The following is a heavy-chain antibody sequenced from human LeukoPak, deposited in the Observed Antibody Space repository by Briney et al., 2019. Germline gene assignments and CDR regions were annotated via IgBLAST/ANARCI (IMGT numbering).Heavy chain of an antibody. CDR1: GFTFSSYV. V-gene: IGHV3-64*01. Sequence: TGGSLRLSCAASGFTFSSYVMHWVRQAPGQGLEYVSAISSNGGSTYYANSVKGRFTISRDNSKNTLYLQMGSLRAEDMDVYYCARGGEYAGPVGADFWGQGILVAVSS. CDR2: ISSNGGST. CDR3: ARGGEYAGPVGADF. D-gene: IGHD3-10*01. J-gene: IGHJ4*02.